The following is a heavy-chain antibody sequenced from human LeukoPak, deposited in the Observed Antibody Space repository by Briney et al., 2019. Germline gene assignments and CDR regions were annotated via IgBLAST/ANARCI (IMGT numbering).Heavy chain of an antibody. V-gene: IGHV3-30*04. CDR3: ARDVGGGDTFDY. Sequence: GGSLRLSCAASGFTFSLYTMHWVRQAPGKGLEWVAVISYDGSDKYYADSVKGRFTISRDNSKNTLFLQMNSLRAEDTAVYFCARDVGGGDTFDYWGQGTLVTVSS. CDR1: GFTFSLYT. CDR2: ISYDGSDK. D-gene: IGHD2-21*02. J-gene: IGHJ4*02.